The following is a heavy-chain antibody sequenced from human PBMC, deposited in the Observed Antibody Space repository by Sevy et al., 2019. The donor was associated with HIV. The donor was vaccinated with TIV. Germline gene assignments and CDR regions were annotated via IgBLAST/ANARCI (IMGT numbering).Heavy chain of an antibody. D-gene: IGHD3-22*01. J-gene: IGHJ4*02. CDR2: ISPHNGDT. Sequence: ASVKVSCKISGYTFSTYRITWVRQAPGQGLEWMGWISPHNGDTNYAQKLQDRITMITDTSTNTAFMELTSLRSDDTAVYYCATTKDYYDSSGSPFDYWGQGTLVTVSS. V-gene: IGHV1-18*01. CDR3: ATTKDYYDSSGSPFDY. CDR1: GYTFSTYR.